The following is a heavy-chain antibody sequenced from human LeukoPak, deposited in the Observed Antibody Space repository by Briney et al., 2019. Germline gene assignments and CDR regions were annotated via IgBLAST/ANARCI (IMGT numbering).Heavy chain of an antibody. D-gene: IGHD6-19*01. J-gene: IGHJ6*02. V-gene: IGHV3-66*01. Sequence: GGSLRLSCAASGFTFSSNYMSWVRQAPGKGLEWVSVIYSGGSTYYADSVKGRFTISRDNSKNTLYLQMNSLRAEDTAVYYCASSGIAVAGTVYYYGMDVWGQGTTVTVSS. CDR1: GFTFSSNY. CDR3: ASSGIAVAGTVYYYGMDV. CDR2: IYSGGST.